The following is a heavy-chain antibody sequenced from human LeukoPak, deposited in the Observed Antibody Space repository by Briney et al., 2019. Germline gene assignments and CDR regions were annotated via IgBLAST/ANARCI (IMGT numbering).Heavy chain of an antibody. CDR2: INPNSGGT. CDR3: ARGSVGARSNYVGARHYYFDY. Sequence: ASVKVSCKASGYTFTGYYMHWVRQAPGQGLEWMGWINPNSGGTNYAQKFQGWVTMTRDTSISTAYMELSWLRSDDTAVYYCARGSVGARSNYVGARHYYFDYWGQGTLVTVSS. J-gene: IGHJ4*02. V-gene: IGHV1-2*04. CDR1: GYTFTGYY. D-gene: IGHD4-11*01.